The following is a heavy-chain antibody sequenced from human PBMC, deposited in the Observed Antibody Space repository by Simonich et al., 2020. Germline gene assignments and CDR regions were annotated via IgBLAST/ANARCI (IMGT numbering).Heavy chain of an antibody. CDR2: ISGSGGST. CDR3: AKRSGVSITGTFDY. D-gene: IGHD1-7*01. J-gene: IGHJ4*02. CDR1: GFTFSSYA. Sequence: EVQLLESGGGLVQPGGSLRLSCAASGFTFSSYAMSWVRQAPGKGLEWVSAISGSGGSTDYADSVKGRFTISRDNSKNTRYLQMNSLRAEDTAVYYCAKRSGVSITGTFDYWGQGTLVTVSS. V-gene: IGHV3-23*01.